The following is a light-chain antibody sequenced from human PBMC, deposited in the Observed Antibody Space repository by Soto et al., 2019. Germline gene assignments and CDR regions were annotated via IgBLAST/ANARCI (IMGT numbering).Light chain of an antibody. V-gene: IGKV1-5*01. J-gene: IGKJ1*01. CDR3: QQYNSYSPT. CDR1: QSISSW. Sequence: DIPMTQSPSTLSASVGDRVTITCRASQSISSWLAWYQQKPGKAPKLLIYDASSLESGVPSRFSGSGSGTEFTLTISSLQPDDFATYYCQQYNSYSPTFGQGTQVEIK. CDR2: DAS.